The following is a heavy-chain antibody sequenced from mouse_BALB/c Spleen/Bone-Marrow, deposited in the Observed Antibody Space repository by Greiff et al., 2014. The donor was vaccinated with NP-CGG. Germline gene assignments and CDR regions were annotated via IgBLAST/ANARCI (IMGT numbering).Heavy chain of an antibody. CDR3: ARRSAATYYFDY. CDR2: ISNGGGST. V-gene: IGHV5-12-2*01. Sequence: EVQRVESGGGLVQPGGSLKLSCAAFGFTFSSYTMSWVRQTPEKRLEWVAYISNGGGSTYYPDTVKGRFTISRDNAKNTLYLQMSSLKSEDTAMYYCARRSAATYYFDYWGQGTTLTVSS. D-gene: IGHD1-2*01. CDR1: GFTFSSYT. J-gene: IGHJ2*01.